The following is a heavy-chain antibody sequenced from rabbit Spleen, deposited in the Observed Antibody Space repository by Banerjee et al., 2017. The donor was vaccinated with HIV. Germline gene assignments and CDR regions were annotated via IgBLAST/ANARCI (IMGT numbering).Heavy chain of an antibody. CDR1: GFSFSTRYY. V-gene: IGHV1S40*01. CDR3: ARETSSGWGVVSFYFNL. Sequence: QSLEESGGDLVKPGASLTLTCTASGFSFSTRYYMCWVRQAPGKGLEWIACIDAGSSGTTYYATWAKGRFTISKPSSTTVTLQMPSLTAADTATYFCARETSSGWGVVSFYFNLWGPGTLVTVS. CDR2: IDAGSSGTT. J-gene: IGHJ4*01. D-gene: IGHD4-1*01.